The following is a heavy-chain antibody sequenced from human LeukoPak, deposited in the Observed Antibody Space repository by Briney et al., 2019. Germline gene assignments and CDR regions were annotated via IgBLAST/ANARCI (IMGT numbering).Heavy chain of an antibody. J-gene: IGHJ4*02. V-gene: IGHV1-8*01. CDR1: GYTFTSYD. Sequence: ASVKVSCKASGYTFTSYDINWVRQATGQGLEWMGWMNPNSGNTGYAQKFQGRITMTRNTSITTAYMKLSSLISEDTAVYYCARGGGSSFPGDYWGQGTLVTVSS. D-gene: IGHD6-13*01. CDR3: ARGGGSSFPGDY. CDR2: MNPNSGNT.